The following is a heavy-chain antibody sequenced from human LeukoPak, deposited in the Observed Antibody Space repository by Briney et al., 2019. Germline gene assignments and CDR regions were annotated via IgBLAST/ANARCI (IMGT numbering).Heavy chain of an antibody. J-gene: IGHJ4*02. Sequence: GGSLRLSCAASGFTFSSYSMNWVRQAPGKGLEWVSYISSSSSTIYYADSAKGRFTISRDNAKNSLYLQMNSLRAEDTAVYYCARDRNAVVPAAIKYWGQGTLVTVSS. D-gene: IGHD2-2*01. V-gene: IGHV3-48*01. CDR3: ARDRNAVVPAAIKY. CDR1: GFTFSSYS. CDR2: ISSSSSTI.